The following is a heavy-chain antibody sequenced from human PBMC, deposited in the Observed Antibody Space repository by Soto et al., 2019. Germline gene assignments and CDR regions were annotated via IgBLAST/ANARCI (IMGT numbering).Heavy chain of an antibody. CDR2: IIPLFGTA. D-gene: IGHD2-15*01. J-gene: IGHJ4*02. CDR3: ARDYGHDCSGGNCYFYF. V-gene: IGHV1-69*01. CDR1: GGTFSRYG. Sequence: QVQLVQSGAEVKKPGSSVKVSCKASGGTFSRYGINWVRQAPGHGLEWMGGIIPLFGTANYAQKFQGRVTITADESTSTAHMGLRSLRSEDTAVYYCARDYGHDCSGGNCYFYFWGQGTLVTVSS.